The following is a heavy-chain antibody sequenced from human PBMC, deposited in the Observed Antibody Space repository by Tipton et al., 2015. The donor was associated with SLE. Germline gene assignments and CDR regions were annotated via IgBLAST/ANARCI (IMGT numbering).Heavy chain of an antibody. CDR3: AKRSAAGAFDI. D-gene: IGHD6-13*01. CDR1: GFTFSSYA. CDR2: ISYDGSNK. J-gene: IGHJ3*02. V-gene: IGHV3-30*04. Sequence: LRLSCAASGFTFSSYAMHWVRQAPGKGLEWVAVISYDGSNKYYADSVKGRFTISRDNSKNTLYLQMNSLRAEDTAVYYCAKRSAAGAFDIWGQGTMVTVSS.